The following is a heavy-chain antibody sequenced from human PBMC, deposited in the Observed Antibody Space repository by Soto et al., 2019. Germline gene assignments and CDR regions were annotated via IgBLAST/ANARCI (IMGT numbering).Heavy chain of an antibody. CDR3: ASKHSSRAFDY. D-gene: IGHD6-13*01. J-gene: IGHJ4*02. CDR1: GFTFSSYW. CDR2: INSDGSST. V-gene: IGHV3-74*01. Sequence: EVQLVESGGGLVQPGGSLRLSCAASGFTFSSYWMHWVRQAPGKGLVWVSRINSDGSSTTYADSVKGRLTISRDNAKNTVYLQMISLRAEDTAVYYCASKHSSRAFDYWGQGTLVTVSS.